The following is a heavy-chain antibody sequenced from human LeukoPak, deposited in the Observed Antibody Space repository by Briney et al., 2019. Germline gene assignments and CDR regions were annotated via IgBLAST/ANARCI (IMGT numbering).Heavy chain of an antibody. Sequence: PSETLSLTCADYDGSFSGYYWSWIRQPPGKGLEWIGEINHSGSTNYNPSLKSRVTISVDTSKNQFSLKLSSVTAADTAVYYCARGLLGVDYWGQGPLVTVSS. CDR2: INHSGST. V-gene: IGHV4-34*01. CDR1: DGSFSGYY. J-gene: IGHJ4*02. D-gene: IGHD7-27*01. CDR3: ARGLLGVDY.